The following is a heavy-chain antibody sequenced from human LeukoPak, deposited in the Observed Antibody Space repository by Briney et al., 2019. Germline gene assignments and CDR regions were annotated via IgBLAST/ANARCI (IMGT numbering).Heavy chain of an antibody. CDR1: GFTFSIYA. V-gene: IGHV3-23*01. J-gene: IGHJ4*02. CDR3: AKVLNGIMIAFGGVIIDY. CDR2: ISGSGGST. D-gene: IGHD3-16*02. Sequence: PGGSLRLSXAASGFTFSIYAMSWVRQVPGKGPEWGSAISGSGGSTYYADSVKGRFTTSRDNSKNTLHLQMDSLRAEDTAVYYCAKVLNGIMIAFGGVIIDYWGQGTQVTVSS.